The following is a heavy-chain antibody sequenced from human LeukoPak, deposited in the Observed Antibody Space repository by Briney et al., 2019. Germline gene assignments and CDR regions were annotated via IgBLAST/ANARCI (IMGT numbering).Heavy chain of an antibody. J-gene: IGHJ3*02. D-gene: IGHD2-2*02. V-gene: IGHV1-46*01. Sequence: ASVKVSCKASGYTFTSYYMHRVRQAPGQGLEWMGIINPSGGSTSYAQKFQSRVTMTRDTSTSTVYMELSSLRSEDTAVYYCARDRCSSTSCYRAFDIWGQGTMVTVSS. CDR1: GYTFTSYY. CDR2: INPSGGST. CDR3: ARDRCSSTSCYRAFDI.